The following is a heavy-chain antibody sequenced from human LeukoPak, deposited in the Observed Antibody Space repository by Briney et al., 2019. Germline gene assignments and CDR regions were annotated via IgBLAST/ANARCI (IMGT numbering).Heavy chain of an antibody. CDR2: ISSSSSYT. Sequence: GSLRLSCAASGFTFSDYYMSWIRQAPGKGLEWVSYISSSSSYTNCADSVKGRFTISRDNAKNSLYLQMNSLRAEDTAVYYCARDEGYSYGSCDYWGQGTLVTVSS. CDR3: ARDEGYSYGSCDY. J-gene: IGHJ4*02. D-gene: IGHD5-18*01. V-gene: IGHV3-11*06. CDR1: GFTFSDYY.